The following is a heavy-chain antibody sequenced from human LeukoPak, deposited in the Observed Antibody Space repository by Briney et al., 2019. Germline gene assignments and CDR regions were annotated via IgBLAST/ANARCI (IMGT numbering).Heavy chain of an antibody. CDR3: ARDRGYNWNRPFFDY. J-gene: IGHJ4*02. CDR2: ISSSSSTI. V-gene: IGHV3-48*01. CDR1: GFTFSSYS. Sequence: GGSLRLSCAASGFTFSSYSMNWVRQAPGKGLEWVSYISSSSSTIYYADSVKGRFTISRDNAKNSLYLQMNSLRAEDTAVYYCARDRGYNWNRPFFDYWGQGTLVTVSS. D-gene: IGHD1-20*01.